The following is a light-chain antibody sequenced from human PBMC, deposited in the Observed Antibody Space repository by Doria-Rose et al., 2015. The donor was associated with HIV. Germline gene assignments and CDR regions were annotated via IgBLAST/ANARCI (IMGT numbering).Light chain of an antibody. J-gene: IGKJ1*01. CDR3: QQFDSFPRT. CDR2: GAS. V-gene: IGKV1-9*01. Sequence: FTQSPSFLSASVGVRVTITCRASQGISRYLAWYQQKPGKAPTLLIFGASTLQSGVPSRISGSGSGTEVTLTISSLQPEDFATYYCQQFDSFPRTFGQGTKVELK. CDR1: QGISRY.